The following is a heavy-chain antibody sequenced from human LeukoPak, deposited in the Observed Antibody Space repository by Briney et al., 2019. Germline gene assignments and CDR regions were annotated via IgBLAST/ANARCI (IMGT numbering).Heavy chain of an antibody. CDR2: IYYSGST. D-gene: IGHD2-8*02. Sequence: SETLSLTCTVSGGSISSSSHSWGWIRQPPGKGLEWIGSIYYSGSTYYAPSLKSRVTISVDTSKNQFSLKLRSVTAADTAVYYCARLPTDLLAFDYWGQGTLVTVSS. CDR3: ARLPTDLLAFDY. J-gene: IGHJ4*02. V-gene: IGHV4-39*01. CDR1: GGSISSSSHS.